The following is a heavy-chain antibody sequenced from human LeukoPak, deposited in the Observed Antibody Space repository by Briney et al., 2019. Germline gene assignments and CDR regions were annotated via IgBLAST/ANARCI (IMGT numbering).Heavy chain of an antibody. J-gene: IGHJ4*02. CDR1: GGSFSGYY. CDR2: INHSGST. Sequence: PSETLSLTCAVYGGSFSGYYWSWIRQPPGKGLEWIGEINHSGSTNYNPSLKSRVTMSVDTSKNQFSLKLSSVTAADTAVYYCARDGGRFDYWGQGTLVTVSS. D-gene: IGHD3-16*01. CDR3: ARDGGRFDY. V-gene: IGHV4-34*01.